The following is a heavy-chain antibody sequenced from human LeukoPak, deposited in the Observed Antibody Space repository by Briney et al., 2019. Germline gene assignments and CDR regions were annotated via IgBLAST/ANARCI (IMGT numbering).Heavy chain of an antibody. CDR1: GFIFSSYA. Sequence: GGSLRLSCAASGFIFSSYAMSWVRQAPGKGLEWVSYGGSGGSTYYADSVKGRFTVSRDNSKSTLYLQVNSLKTEDTAVYYCVRVVTTGSGWYHFDNWGLGTLVTVSS. D-gene: IGHD3-3*01. CDR3: VRVVTTGSGWYHFDN. J-gene: IGHJ4*02. V-gene: IGHV3-23*01. CDR2: GGSGGST.